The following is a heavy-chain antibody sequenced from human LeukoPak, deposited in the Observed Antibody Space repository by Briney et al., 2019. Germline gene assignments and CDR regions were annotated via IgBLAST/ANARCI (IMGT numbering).Heavy chain of an antibody. J-gene: IGHJ4*02. Sequence: ASVKVSCTASGYTFTSYGISWVRQAPGQGLEWMGWISAYNGNTNYAQKLQGRVTMTTDTSTSTAYMELRSLRSDDTAVYYCARACSYDSRGYYFDYWGQGTLDTVSS. CDR3: ARACSYDSRGYYFDY. CDR2: ISAYNGNT. CDR1: GYTFTSYG. D-gene: IGHD3-22*01. V-gene: IGHV1-18*01.